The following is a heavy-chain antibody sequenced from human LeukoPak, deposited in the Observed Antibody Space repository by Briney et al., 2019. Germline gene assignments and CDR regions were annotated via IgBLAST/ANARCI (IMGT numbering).Heavy chain of an antibody. J-gene: IGHJ4*02. V-gene: IGHV3-53*01. D-gene: IGHD3-10*01. Sequence: GGSLRLSCAASGFTVSSNYMSWVRQAPGKGLEWVSLIYSGGSTYYADSVKGRFIISRDNSKNTLFLQMSSLRAEDTAVYFCTQVVSGTGRAGDYWGQGTLVTVSS. CDR1: GFTVSSNY. CDR2: IYSGGST. CDR3: TQVVSGTGRAGDY.